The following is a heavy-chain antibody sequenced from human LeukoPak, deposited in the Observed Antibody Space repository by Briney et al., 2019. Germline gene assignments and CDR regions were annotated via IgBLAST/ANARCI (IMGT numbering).Heavy chain of an antibody. CDR2: INPNNGGT. CDR1: GYTFTGYY. CDR3: ARAREGFGEAEGRYFDY. V-gene: IGHV1-2*02. Sequence: GASVKVSCKASGYTFTGYYMHWVRQAPGQGLEWMGWINPNNGGTSYAQKFQGRVTMTRDTSITTAYMELPSLTSDDTAVYYCARAREGFGEAEGRYFDYWGQGTLVTVSS. J-gene: IGHJ4*02. D-gene: IGHD3-10*01.